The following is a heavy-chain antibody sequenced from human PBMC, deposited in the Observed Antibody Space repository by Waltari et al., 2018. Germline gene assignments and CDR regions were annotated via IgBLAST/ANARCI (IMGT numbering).Heavy chain of an antibody. Sequence: QPQLQESGPGLVKPSETLSLTCTVSGGSISSSSYYWGWIRQPPGKGLEWIGSIYYSGSTSYNPSLTGRVNKSVDTSKKQFSLKLSSVTSADTAVYYCASQVRYDSSGYYYVRDYYFDYWGQGTLVAVSS. D-gene: IGHD3-22*01. J-gene: IGHJ4*02. CDR1: GGSISSSSYY. V-gene: IGHV4-39*07. CDR2: IYYSGST. CDR3: ASQVRYDSSGYYYVRDYYFDY.